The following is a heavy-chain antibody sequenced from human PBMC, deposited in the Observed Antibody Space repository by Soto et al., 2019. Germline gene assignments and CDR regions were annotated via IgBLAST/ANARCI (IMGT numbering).Heavy chain of an antibody. CDR2: TFHTGAT. Sequence: NPSETLSLTCTVSGGSITSSSFYWGWIRQPPGKGLEWIGHTFHTGATYYNPTLKSRLRMSVDTSKNQFSLNLSSVTATDTAVYYCARRRIVPTTNFDYWGQGTLVTVSS. D-gene: IGHD1-26*01. J-gene: IGHJ4*02. CDR1: GGSITSSSFY. CDR3: ARRRIVPTTNFDY. V-gene: IGHV4-39*01.